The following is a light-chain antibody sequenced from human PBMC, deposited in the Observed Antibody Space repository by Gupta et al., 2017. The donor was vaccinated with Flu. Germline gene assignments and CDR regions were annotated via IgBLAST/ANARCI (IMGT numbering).Light chain of an antibody. J-gene: IGLJ1*01. V-gene: IGLV2-23*01. CDR2: ETR. CDR3: CSYAGPDTYL. CDR1: SNDVAFYNL. Sequence: QSALTQPASVSGSPGQSITISCTGTSNDVAFYNLVSWYQQHPGKVPKLILYETRKRPSGVSSRFSGSKSDNTASRTISGLQAEDEAEYFCCSYAGPDTYLFRTGTTVTVL.